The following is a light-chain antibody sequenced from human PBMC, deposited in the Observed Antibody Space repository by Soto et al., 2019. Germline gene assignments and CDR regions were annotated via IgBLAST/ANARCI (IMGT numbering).Light chain of an antibody. J-gene: IGLJ1*01. CDR2: EVS. CDR1: SSDVGGYNY. CDR3: SSFAGSNNYV. V-gene: IGLV2-8*01. Sequence: QSALTQPPSASGSPGQSVTISCTGTSSDVGGYNYVSWYQQHPGKAPKLMIYEVSKRPSGVPGRFSGSKSGNTASLTVSGLQADYVADYYCSSFAGSNNYVFGIGTNVTVL.